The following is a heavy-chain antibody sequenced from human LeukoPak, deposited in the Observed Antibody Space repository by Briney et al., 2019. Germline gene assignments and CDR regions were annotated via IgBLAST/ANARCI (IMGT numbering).Heavy chain of an antibody. CDR2: INHSGST. V-gene: IGHV4-34*01. J-gene: IGHJ4*02. D-gene: IGHD2-8*01. CDR1: GGSFSGYY. CDR3: ARGVRGYCTNGVCFHNDY. Sequence: SETLSLTCAVYGGSFSGYYWSWIRQPPGKGLEWIGEINHSGSTNYNPSLKSRVTISVDTSKYQFSLKLSSVTAADTAVYYCARGVRGYCTNGVCFHNDYWGQGTLVTVSS.